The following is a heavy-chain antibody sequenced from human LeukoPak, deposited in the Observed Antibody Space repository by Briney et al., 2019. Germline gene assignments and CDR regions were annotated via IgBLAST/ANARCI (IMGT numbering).Heavy chain of an antibody. CDR1: GFTFSSYW. J-gene: IGHJ4*02. D-gene: IGHD3-10*01. CDR3: AREGSGPAGYFDY. V-gene: IGHV3-7*01. Sequence: GGSLRLSCAASGFTFSSYWISWVRQAPGKGLEWVANIKQDGSEKYYVDSVKGRFTISRDNAKNSLYLQMNSLRAEDTAVYYCAREGSGPAGYFDYWGQGTLVTVSS. CDR2: IKQDGSEK.